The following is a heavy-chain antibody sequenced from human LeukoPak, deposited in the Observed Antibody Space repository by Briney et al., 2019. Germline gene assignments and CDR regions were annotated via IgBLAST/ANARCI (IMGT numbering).Heavy chain of an antibody. D-gene: IGHD3-10*01. J-gene: IGHJ4*02. CDR3: VLWFGKLWGSDY. V-gene: IGHV3-23*01. Sequence: PGGSLRLSCAASGFTFSSYAMSWVRQAPGKGLEWVSAISGSGGSTYYADSVKGRFTISRDNSKNTLYLQMNSLRAEDTAVYYCVLWFGKLWGSDYWGQGTLVTVSS. CDR2: ISGSGGST. CDR1: GFTFSSYA.